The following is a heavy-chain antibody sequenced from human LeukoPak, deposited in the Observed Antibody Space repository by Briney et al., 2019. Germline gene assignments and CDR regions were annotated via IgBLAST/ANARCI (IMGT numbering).Heavy chain of an antibody. CDR3: AWSRDGYNYLVY. CDR2: INSDGSRT. D-gene: IGHD5-24*01. J-gene: IGHJ4*02. Sequence: PGGTLRLSCAASGLKYSSHWMHWVRQAPGKGLVWVSRINSDGSRTTYADSVKGRFTISRDNAKNTLYLQMNSLRAEDTAVYYCAWSRDGYNYLVYWGQGTLVTVSS. V-gene: IGHV3-74*03. CDR1: GLKYSSHW.